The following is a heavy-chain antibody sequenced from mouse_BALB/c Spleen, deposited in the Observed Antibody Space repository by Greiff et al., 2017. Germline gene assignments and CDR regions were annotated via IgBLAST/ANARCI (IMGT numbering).Heavy chain of an antibody. CDR1: GYTFSNYW. CDR2: ILPGSGST. Sequence: VQLQQSGAELMKPGASVKISCKATGYTFSNYWIEWVKQRPGHGLEWIGEILPGSGSTNYNEKFKGKATFTADTSSNTAYMQLSSLTSEDSAVYYCARRTTVVARYFDVWGAGTTVTVSS. D-gene: IGHD1-1*01. V-gene: IGHV1-9*01. J-gene: IGHJ1*01. CDR3: ARRTTVVARYFDV.